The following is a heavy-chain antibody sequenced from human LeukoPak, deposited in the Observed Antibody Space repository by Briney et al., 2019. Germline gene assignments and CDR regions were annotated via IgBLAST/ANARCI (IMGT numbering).Heavy chain of an antibody. CDR1: GFTFSSYW. Sequence: GGSLRLSCAASGFTFSSYWMHWVRQAPGKGLVWVSRINSDGRRSYADSVKGRFSISRDNAKNTLYLQMNSLRAEDTAVYYCARRSRGSRGVDYWGQGTLVTVSS. CDR3: ARRSRGSRGVDY. D-gene: IGHD3-10*01. CDR2: INSDGRR. J-gene: IGHJ4*02. V-gene: IGHV3-74*01.